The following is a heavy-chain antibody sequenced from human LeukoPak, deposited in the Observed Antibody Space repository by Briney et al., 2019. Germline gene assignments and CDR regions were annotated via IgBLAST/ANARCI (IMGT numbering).Heavy chain of an antibody. Sequence: TGGSLRLSCAASGFSFSSYGMHWVRQAPGKGLEWVAFIRYDGSNKYYADSVKGRFTISRDNSKNTLYLQMNSLRAEDTAVYYCAKVGSGWYGAFDIWGQGTMVTVSS. CDR3: AKVGSGWYGAFDI. V-gene: IGHV3-30*02. CDR2: IRYDGSNK. CDR1: GFSFSSYG. J-gene: IGHJ3*02. D-gene: IGHD6-19*01.